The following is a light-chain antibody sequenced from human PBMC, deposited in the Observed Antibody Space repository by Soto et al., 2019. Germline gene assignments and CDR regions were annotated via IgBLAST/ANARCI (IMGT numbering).Light chain of an antibody. CDR2: EVS. J-gene: IGLJ1*01. CDR1: SSDVGGYNY. CDR3: SSYTNRQSYV. V-gene: IGLV2-14*01. Sequence: QSVLTQPPSASGTPGQRVTISCSGTSSDVGGYNYVSWYQQHPGKAPKLMIYEVSNRPSGVSNRFSGSKSGNTASLTISGLQAEDEADYYCSSYTNRQSYVFGTGTKLTVL.